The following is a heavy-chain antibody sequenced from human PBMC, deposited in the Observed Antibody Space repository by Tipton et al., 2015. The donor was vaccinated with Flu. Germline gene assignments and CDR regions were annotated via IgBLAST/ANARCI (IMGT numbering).Heavy chain of an antibody. D-gene: IGHD2-21*02. V-gene: IGHV4-38-2*02. CDR2: IFHTGST. CDR3: ARSPLPSDWPYYFDY. Sequence: TLSLTCTLSGDSVNSDYYWGWIRQPPGKGLEWIGNIFHTGSTYHNPSLKSRVTISVDTSKNQFSLRLVSMTATDTAVYYCARSPLPSDWPYYFDYWGRGTLVTVSS. CDR1: GDSVNSDYY. J-gene: IGHJ4*02.